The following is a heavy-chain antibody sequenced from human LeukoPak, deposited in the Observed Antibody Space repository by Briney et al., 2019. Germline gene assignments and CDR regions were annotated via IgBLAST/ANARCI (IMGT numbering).Heavy chain of an antibody. V-gene: IGHV3-23*01. CDR3: AKEGGAAGHFDY. J-gene: IGHJ4*02. CDR2: ISGIGGST. D-gene: IGHD6-13*01. Sequence: GGSLRLSCAASGFTFSSYAMSWVRQAPGKGLKWVSAISGIGGSTYYADSVKGRFTIYRDNSKNALYLQMNSLRGEDTVVYYCAKEGGAAGHFDYWGQGTVVTVYS. CDR1: GFTFSSYA.